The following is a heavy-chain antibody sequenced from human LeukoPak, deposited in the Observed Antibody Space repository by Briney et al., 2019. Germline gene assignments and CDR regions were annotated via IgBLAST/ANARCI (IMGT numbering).Heavy chain of an antibody. CDR3: ARGRFDP. CDR1: GYSISSDYY. CDR2: IYYSGST. J-gene: IGHJ5*02. V-gene: IGHV4-38-2*01. Sequence: TSETLSLTCGVSGYSISSDYYWGWIRQPPGMGLEWIGSIYYSGSTYYNPSLQSRVTISLDTSKNQFSLKLSSVTAADTAVYYCARGRFDPWGQGTLVTVSS.